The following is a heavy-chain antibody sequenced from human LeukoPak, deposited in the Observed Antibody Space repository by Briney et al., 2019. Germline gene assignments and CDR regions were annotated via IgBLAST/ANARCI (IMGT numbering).Heavy chain of an antibody. V-gene: IGHV3-7*01. D-gene: IGHD2-2*01. CDR3: ARALDSSSSRYQAFEY. CDR1: GFSLRNYW. Sequence: PGGSLRLSCVASGFSLRNYWMGWVRQAPGEGLEWVAYIKQDESEKYYVDSVKGRFTISRDNAKNSLYLQMNSLRAEDTAVYYCARALDSSSSRYQAFEYWGQGTLVTVSS. J-gene: IGHJ4*02. CDR2: IKQDESEK.